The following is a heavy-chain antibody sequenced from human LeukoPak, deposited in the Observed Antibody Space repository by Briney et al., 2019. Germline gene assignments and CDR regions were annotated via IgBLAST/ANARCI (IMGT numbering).Heavy chain of an antibody. CDR3: ARAYKRWLQFKPLDYYFDY. Sequence: GGSLRLSCAASGFTFGSYAMHWVRQAPGKGLEWVAVISYDGSNKYYADSVKGRFTISRDNSKNTLYLQMNSLRAEDTAVYYCARAYKRWLQFKPLDYYFDYWGQGTLVTVSS. CDR1: GFTFGSYA. CDR2: ISYDGSNK. V-gene: IGHV3-30*04. D-gene: IGHD5-24*01. J-gene: IGHJ4*02.